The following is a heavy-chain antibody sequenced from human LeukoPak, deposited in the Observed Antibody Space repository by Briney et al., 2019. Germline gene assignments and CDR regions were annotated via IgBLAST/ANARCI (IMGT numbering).Heavy chain of an antibody. CDR2: INHSGST. D-gene: IGHD3-9*01. V-gene: IGHV4-34*09. CDR3: ARAKEGYYDILTGYYRVHYFDY. Sequence: PTETLSLTCAVYGESFSDYYWNWIRQPPGKGLEWIGEINHSGSTNYNPSLKSRVTISVDTSKNQFSLKLSSVTAADTAVYYCARAKEGYYDILTGYYRVHYFDYWGQGTLVTVSS. CDR1: GESFSDYY. J-gene: IGHJ4*02.